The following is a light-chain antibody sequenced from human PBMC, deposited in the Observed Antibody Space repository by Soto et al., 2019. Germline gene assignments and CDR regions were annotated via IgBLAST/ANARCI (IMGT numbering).Light chain of an antibody. J-gene: IGLJ1*01. CDR1: SSDVGGYRY. CDR2: EVS. V-gene: IGLV2-14*01. CDR3: NSSTSRNPYV. Sequence: QSVLAQPASVSGSPGQSITISCTGTSSDVGGYRYVSWFQQHPGKAPKLIIYEVSHRPSGVSNRFSGSKSGNTASLTISGLQDEEEADYYCNSSTSRNPYVFGSGTKVTVL.